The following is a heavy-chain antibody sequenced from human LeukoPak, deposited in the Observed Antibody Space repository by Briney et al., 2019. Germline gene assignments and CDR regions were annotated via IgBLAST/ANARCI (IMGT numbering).Heavy chain of an antibody. V-gene: IGHV3-49*04. D-gene: IGHD1-26*01. CDR2: IRSKAYGGTT. J-gene: IGHJ6*02. CDR3: TRVRELLYYYYGMDV. CDR1: GFTFGDYA. Sequence: GGSLRLSCTASGFTFGDYAMSWVRPAPGEGLEWVGFIRSKAYGGTTEYAASVKGRFTISRDDSKSITYLQMNSLKTEDTAVYFCTRVRELLYYYYGMDVWGQGTTVTVSS.